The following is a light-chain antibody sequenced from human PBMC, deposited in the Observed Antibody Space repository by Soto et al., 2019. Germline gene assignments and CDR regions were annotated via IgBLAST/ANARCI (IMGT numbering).Light chain of an antibody. J-gene: IGKJ2*01. CDR2: GAS. CDR1: QSVSSSH. V-gene: IGKV3-20*01. Sequence: EIVLTQSPGTLSSSPVERATLSCRASQSVSSSHLAWYQQKPGQAPRLLIYGASSRATGIPDRFSGSGSGTDFTLTTSRLEPEDCAVYFCQQYGDSPMYTFGQGTNLEI. CDR3: QQYGDSPMYT.